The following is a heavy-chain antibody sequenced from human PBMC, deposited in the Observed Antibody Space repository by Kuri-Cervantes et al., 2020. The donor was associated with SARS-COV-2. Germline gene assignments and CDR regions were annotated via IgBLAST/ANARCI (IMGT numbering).Heavy chain of an antibody. CDR1: GDSVSSNSAA. Sequence: SQTLSLTCAISGDSVSSNSAAWNWIRQSPSRGLEWLGRTYYRSKWYNDYAVSVKSRITINPDTSKNQFSLQLNSVTPEDTAVYYCARGDSADYSNFPYYYGMDVWGQGTTITVSS. CDR2: TYYRSKWYN. J-gene: IGHJ6*02. V-gene: IGHV6-1*01. CDR3: ARGDSADYSNFPYYYGMDV. D-gene: IGHD4-11*01.